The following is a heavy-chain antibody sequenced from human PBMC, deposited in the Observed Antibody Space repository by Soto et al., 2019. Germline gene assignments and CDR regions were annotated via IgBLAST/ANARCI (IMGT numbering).Heavy chain of an antibody. CDR3: ARRNYCYALDV. CDR2: INYSGST. V-gene: IGHV4-34*01. CDR1: GGSFSGYY. J-gene: IGHJ6*02. Sequence: SETLSLTCAVSGGSFSGYYWGWVRQPPGKGLEWVGEINYSGSTNYNPSLKRRVTISVDTSKNQVSLKVTSVTAADTAMYYCARRNYCYALDVWGQVTTVTVSS.